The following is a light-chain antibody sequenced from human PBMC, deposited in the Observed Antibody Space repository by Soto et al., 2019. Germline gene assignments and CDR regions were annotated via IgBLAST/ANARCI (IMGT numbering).Light chain of an antibody. J-gene: IGLJ1*01. Sequence: QSALTQPASVSGSPGQSITISCTGTSSDVGGYNHVSWYQQHPGKAPKLMIYEVSRRPSGVSNRFSGPKSGNTASLTISGLQAEDEADYYCTSYTSSSTLYVFGSGTKVTVL. CDR2: EVS. CDR3: TSYTSSSTLYV. CDR1: SSDVGGYNH. V-gene: IGLV2-14*01.